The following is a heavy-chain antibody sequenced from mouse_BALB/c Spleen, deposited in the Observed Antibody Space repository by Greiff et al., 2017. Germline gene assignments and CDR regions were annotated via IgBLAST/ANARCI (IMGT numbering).Heavy chain of an antibody. CDR1: GYTFTSYW. D-gene: IGHD4-1*01. V-gene: IGHV1-74*01. CDR2: IYPGDGDT. J-gene: IGHJ3*01. CDR3: AKWDLAY. Sequence: QVQLQQPGAELVKPGASVKLSCKASGYTFTSYWMHWVKLRPGQGLEWIGQIYPGDGDTNYNGKFKGKATLTADKSSSTAYMQLSSLTSEDSAVYFCAKWDLAYWGQGTLVTVSA.